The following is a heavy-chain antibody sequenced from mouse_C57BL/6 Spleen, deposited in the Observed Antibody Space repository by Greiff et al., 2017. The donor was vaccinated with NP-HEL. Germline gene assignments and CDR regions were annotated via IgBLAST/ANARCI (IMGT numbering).Heavy chain of an antibody. D-gene: IGHD1-1*01. J-gene: IGHJ2*01. CDR2: IHPNSGST. V-gene: IGHV1-64*01. Sequence: QVQLQQPGAELVKPGASVKLSCKASGYTFTSYWMHWVKQRPGQGLEWIGMIHPNSGSTNYNEKFKSKATLTVDKSSSRAYMQLSSLTSEDSAVYYCARSGSSLFDYWGQGTTLTVSS. CDR3: ARSGSSLFDY. CDR1: GYTFTSYW.